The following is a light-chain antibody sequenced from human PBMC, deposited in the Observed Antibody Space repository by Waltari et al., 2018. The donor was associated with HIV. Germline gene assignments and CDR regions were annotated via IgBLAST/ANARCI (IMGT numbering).Light chain of an antibody. CDR2: DAS. V-gene: IGKV1-16*01. CDR3: HQYNSNPPT. Sequence: DVRMTQSPASLSASVGDRVTITCRSSLHITPYVAWVQQRPGAAPRSLIYDASTLLSGVPSRFSGSGSGSDFTLTISNVQPEDSATYYCHQYNSNPPTFGQGTRLE. J-gene: IGKJ5*01. CDR1: LHITPY.